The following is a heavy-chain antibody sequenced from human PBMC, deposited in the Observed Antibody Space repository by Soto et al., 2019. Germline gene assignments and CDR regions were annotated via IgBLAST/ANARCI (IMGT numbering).Heavy chain of an antibody. CDR1: GFTFSSYW. D-gene: IGHD2-2*01. CDR2: IKQDGSEK. V-gene: IGHV3-7*01. CDR3: ARSAPRGVPAAIGWFDP. Sequence: PGGSLRLSCAASGFTFSSYWMSWVRQAPGKGLEWVANIKQDGSEKYYVDSVKGRFTSSRDNAKNSLYLQMNSLRAEDTAVYYCARSAPRGVPAAIGWFDPCGQGTLVTVSS. J-gene: IGHJ5*02.